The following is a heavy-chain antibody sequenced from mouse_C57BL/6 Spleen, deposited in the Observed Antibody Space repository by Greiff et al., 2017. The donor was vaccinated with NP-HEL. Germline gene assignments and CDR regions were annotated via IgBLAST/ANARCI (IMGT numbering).Heavy chain of an antibody. CDR3: ARRGTTVVERDWYFDV. CDR1: GYSITSDY. J-gene: IGHJ1*03. D-gene: IGHD1-1*01. V-gene: IGHV3-8*01. CDR2: ISYSGST. Sequence: EVQLQQSGPGLAKPSQTLSLTCSVTGYSITSDYWNWIRKFPGNKLEYMGYISYSGSTYYNPSLKSRISITRDTSKNQYYLQLNSVTTEDTATYYCARRGTTVVERDWYFDVWGTGTTVTVSS.